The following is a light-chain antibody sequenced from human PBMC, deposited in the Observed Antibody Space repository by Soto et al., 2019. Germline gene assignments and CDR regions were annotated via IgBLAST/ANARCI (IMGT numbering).Light chain of an antibody. CDR2: AAS. Sequence: AIQMTQSPSSLSASVGDRVTITCRASQGIRNDLDWCQQKPGKAPKLLIYAASNLQSGVPARFSGSGSGTDFTLTISSLQPEDVATYYCLQKYFYPFTFGPGTKVDIK. CDR3: LQKYFYPFT. CDR1: QGIRND. V-gene: IGKV1-6*01. J-gene: IGKJ3*01.